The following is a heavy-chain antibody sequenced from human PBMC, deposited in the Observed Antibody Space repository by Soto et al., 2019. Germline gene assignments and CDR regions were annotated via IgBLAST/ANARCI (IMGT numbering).Heavy chain of an antibody. D-gene: IGHD6-13*01. J-gene: IGHJ3*02. CDR2: IYYSGST. CDR3: AGLLYSSSWYGGGAFDI. V-gene: IGHV4-30-4*01. Sequence: PSETLSLTCTVSGGSISSGDYYWSWIRQPPWKGLEWIGYIYYSGSTYYNPSLKSRVTISVDTSKNQFSLKLSSVTAADTAVYYCAGLLYSSSWYGGGAFDIWGQGXMVTVSS. CDR1: GGSISSGDYY.